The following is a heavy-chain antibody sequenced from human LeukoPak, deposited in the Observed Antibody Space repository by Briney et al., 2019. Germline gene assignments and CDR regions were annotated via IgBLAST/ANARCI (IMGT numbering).Heavy chain of an antibody. CDR3: ARDSAYSSSWATFDY. J-gene: IGHJ4*02. V-gene: IGHV3-30*14. CDR2: ISYDGSNK. Sequence: GGSLRLSCAASGLTFSGYDMHWVRQAPGKGLEWVAVISYDGSNKYYADSVKGRFTISRDNSKNTLYLQMNSLRAEDTAVYYCARDSAYSSSWATFDYWGQGTLVTVSS. CDR1: GLTFSGYD. D-gene: IGHD6-13*01.